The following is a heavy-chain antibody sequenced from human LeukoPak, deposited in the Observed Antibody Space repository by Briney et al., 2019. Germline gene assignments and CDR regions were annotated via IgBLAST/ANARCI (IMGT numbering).Heavy chain of an antibody. CDR2: INHSGST. CDR3: ARGATN. V-gene: IGHV4-34*01. J-gene: IGHJ4*02. CDR1: GGSFSGYY. Sequence: PSETLSLTCAVYGGSFSGYYWSWIRQPPGKGLEWIGEINHSGSTNYNPSLKSRVTISVDTSKNQFSLKLSSVTAADTAMYYCARGATNWGQGTLVTVSS. D-gene: IGHD5-12*01.